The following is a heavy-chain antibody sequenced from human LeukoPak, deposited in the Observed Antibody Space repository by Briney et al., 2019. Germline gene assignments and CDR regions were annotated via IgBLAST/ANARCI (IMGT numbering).Heavy chain of an antibody. CDR1: GGSFSSYNYY. J-gene: IGHJ4*02. Sequence: SETLSLTCTVSGGSFSSYNYYWGWIRQPPGKGVEWIGYIHYTGSTNYNPSLKSRVTILVVTSKNQFSLKLSSVTAADTAVYYCATYTNRLHYWGQGTLVTVSS. CDR3: ATYTNRLHY. D-gene: IGHD2-8*01. V-gene: IGHV4-61*01. CDR2: IHYTGST.